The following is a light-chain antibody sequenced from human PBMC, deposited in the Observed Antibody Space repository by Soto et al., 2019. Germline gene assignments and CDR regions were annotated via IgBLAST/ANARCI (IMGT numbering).Light chain of an antibody. J-gene: IGKJ1*01. V-gene: IGKV3-20*01. CDR3: QHYGTSWWT. CDR1: QSVSSSY. CDR2: GAS. Sequence: EIVLTQSPGTLSLSPGERATLSCRASQSVSSSYLAWYQQRPGQAPRLLIYGASSRATGIPDRFSGSGSGTDFTLTISRLEPADVAVYYCQHYGTSWWTFGQGTKVEIK.